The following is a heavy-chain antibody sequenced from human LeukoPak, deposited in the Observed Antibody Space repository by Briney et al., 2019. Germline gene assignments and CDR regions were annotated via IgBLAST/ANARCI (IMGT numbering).Heavy chain of an antibody. J-gene: IGHJ5*02. Sequence: SETLSLTCTVSGGSISSYYWSWIRQPAGKGLEWIGRIYTSGSANYNRSLKSRVTMSVDTSKNQSSLKLTSVTAADTAVYYCARDSASYGWFDPWGQGTLVTVSS. V-gene: IGHV4-4*07. CDR2: IYTSGSA. CDR1: GGSISSYY. CDR3: ARDSASYGWFDP. D-gene: IGHD1-26*01.